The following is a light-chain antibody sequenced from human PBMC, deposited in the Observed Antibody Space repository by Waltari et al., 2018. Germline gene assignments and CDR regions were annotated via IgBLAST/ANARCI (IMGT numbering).Light chain of an antibody. J-gene: IGLJ2*01. CDR1: KLGAKS. CDR2: QNT. V-gene: IGLV3-1*01. Sequence: SYELTQPTSVSVAPGQTASIPCSGDKLGAKSACWYQQKPGQSPVLVFHQNTKRPSGIPERFSGSNSGNTATLTISGTQTIDEADYHCQAWDSTYARVFGGGTKLTVL. CDR3: QAWDSTYARV.